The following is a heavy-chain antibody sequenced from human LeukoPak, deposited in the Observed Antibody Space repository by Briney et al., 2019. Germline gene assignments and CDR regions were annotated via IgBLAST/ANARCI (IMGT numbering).Heavy chain of an antibody. V-gene: IGHV3-53*04. CDR1: GFTVSSTY. Sequence: GGSLRLSCAASGFTVSSTYVSWVRQAPGKGLEWVSVIDSGGSTFYADSVKGRFTISRHNSKNTLYLQMNSLRPEGTAVYYCGRLSTWGQGTLVSVSS. CDR3: GRLST. CDR2: IDSGGST. D-gene: IGHD2-2*01. J-gene: IGHJ5*02.